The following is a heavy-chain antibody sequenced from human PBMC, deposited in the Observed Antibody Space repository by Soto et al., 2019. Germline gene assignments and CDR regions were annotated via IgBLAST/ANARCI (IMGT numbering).Heavy chain of an antibody. D-gene: IGHD3-22*01. Sequence: ASVKVSCKASGYTFTSYGISWVRQAPGQGLEWMGWISAYNGNTNYAQKLQGRVTITADESTSTAYMELSSLRSEDTAVYYCARSYYYDSSGYFWFAPWGQGTRVTVSS. V-gene: IGHV1-18*04. CDR3: ARSYYYDSSGYFWFAP. CDR2: ISAYNGNT. CDR1: GYTFTSYG. J-gene: IGHJ5*02.